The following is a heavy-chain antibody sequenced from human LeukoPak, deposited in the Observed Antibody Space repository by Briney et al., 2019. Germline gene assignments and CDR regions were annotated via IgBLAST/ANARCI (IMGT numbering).Heavy chain of an antibody. J-gene: IGHJ4*02. CDR3: AKDVSYSSSPYYFDY. D-gene: IGHD6-13*01. V-gene: IGHV3-30*18. Sequence: PGGSLRLSCAASGFTFSSYGMHWVRQAPGKGLEWVAVISYDGSNKYYADSVKGRFIISRDNSKNTLYLQMNSLRAEDTAVYYCAKDVSYSSSPYYFDYWGQGTLVTVSS. CDR2: ISYDGSNK. CDR1: GFTFSSYG.